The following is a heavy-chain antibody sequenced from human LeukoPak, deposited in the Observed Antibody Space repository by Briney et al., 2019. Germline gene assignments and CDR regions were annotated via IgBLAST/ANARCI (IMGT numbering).Heavy chain of an antibody. V-gene: IGHV1-69*01. CDR3: ARNTGYSSSWYADY. CDR1: GGTFSSYA. J-gene: IGHJ4*02. D-gene: IGHD6-13*01. CDR2: IIPIFGTA. Sequence: GSSVKVSCKASGGTFSSYAISWVRQAPGQGLEWMGGIIPIFGTADYAQKFQGRVTITADESTSTAYMELSSLRSEDTAVYYCARNTGYSSSWYADYWGQGTLVTVSS.